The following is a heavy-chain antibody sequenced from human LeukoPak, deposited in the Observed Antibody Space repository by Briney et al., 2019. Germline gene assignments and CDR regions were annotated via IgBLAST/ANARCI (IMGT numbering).Heavy chain of an antibody. CDR3: ARDQSVRLLQTSSTYFKHVFAI. CDR2: ISAYNGNT. V-gene: IGHV1-18*01. Sequence: ASVKVSCKTSGYTFTNYGISWVRPAPGLGPKWMGWISAYNGNTNYAQKVQGRVTMTTDTSTSTAYMELRSLRFDDTAVYYCARDQSVRLLQTSSTYFKHVFAIWGQGSMVTVSS. J-gene: IGHJ3*02. CDR1: GYTFTNYG. D-gene: IGHD6-13*01.